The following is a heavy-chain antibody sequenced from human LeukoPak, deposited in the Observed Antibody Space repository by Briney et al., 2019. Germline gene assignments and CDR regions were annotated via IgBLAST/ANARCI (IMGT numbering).Heavy chain of an antibody. CDR1: GYTLTSYY. J-gene: IGHJ4*02. CDR2: INPSGGST. D-gene: IGHD2/OR15-2a*01. CDR3: ARGDDVTVFDY. V-gene: IGHV1-46*01. Sequence: ASVKVSCKASGYTLTSYYMHWVRQAPGQGLEWMGIINPSGGSTSYAQKFQGRVTMTRDMSTSTVYMELSSLRSEDAAVYYCARGDDVTVFDYWGQGTLVTVSS.